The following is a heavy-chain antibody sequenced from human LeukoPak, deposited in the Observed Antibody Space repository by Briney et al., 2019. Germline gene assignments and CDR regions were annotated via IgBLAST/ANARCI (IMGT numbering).Heavy chain of an antibody. J-gene: IGHJ4*02. D-gene: IGHD3-10*01. V-gene: IGHV3-49*04. CDR1: GFTFGDYA. CDR2: IRSKNYGETT. CDR3: TRLVPDLDY. Sequence: QSGRSLRLSCTGSGFTFGDYAMSWVRQAPGKGLEWIGFIRSKNYGETTEYAASVKGRFTISRDDSKSIAYLQMNSLKTEDTAVYYCTRLVPDLDYWGQGTLVTVSS.